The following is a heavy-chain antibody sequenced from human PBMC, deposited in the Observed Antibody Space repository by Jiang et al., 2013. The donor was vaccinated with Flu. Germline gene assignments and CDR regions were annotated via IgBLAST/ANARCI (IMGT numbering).Heavy chain of an antibody. J-gene: IGHJ3*02. CDR3: AREGRHVLTGYYCCGTPI. CDR2: LYYSGSA. D-gene: IGHD3-9*01. CDR1: GGSISTSSSY. V-gene: IGHV4-39*07. Sequence: GPGLVKPSETLSLTCTVSGGSISTSSSYWGWIRQPPGKGLEWIGSLYYSGSAYYNPSLKSRVTISVDTSKNQFSLKMNSMTAADTAVYYCAREGRHVLTGYYCCGTPIWGQGTMVTVSS.